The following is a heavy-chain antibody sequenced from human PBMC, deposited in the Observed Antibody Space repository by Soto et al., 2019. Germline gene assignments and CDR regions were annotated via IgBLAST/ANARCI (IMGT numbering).Heavy chain of an antibody. CDR1: GYTFTSYD. CDR2: MNPNSGNT. J-gene: IGHJ6*02. Sequence: GASVKVSCKASGYTFTSYDINWVRQATGQGLEWMGWMNPNSGNTGYAQKFQGRVTMTRNTSISTAYMELSSLRSEDTAVYYCARGHIVVVPAASWVRNYYYGMDVWGQGTTVTVSS. V-gene: IGHV1-8*01. D-gene: IGHD2-2*01. CDR3: ARGHIVVVPAASWVRNYYYGMDV.